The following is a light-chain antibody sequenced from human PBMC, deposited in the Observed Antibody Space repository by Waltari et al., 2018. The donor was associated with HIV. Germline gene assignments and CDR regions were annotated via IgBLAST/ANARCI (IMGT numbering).Light chain of an antibody. CDR3: QQYVSSLPIT. CDR1: QSVSSSY. Sequence: EIVLTQSPGTLSLSPGERATLSCRASQSVSSSYLAWYQQKPGQAPRLLIYGASSRATGIPCRFSGSGSGTDFTLTISRLEPEDFAVYYCQQYVSSLPITFGQGTRLEIK. J-gene: IGKJ5*01. CDR2: GAS. V-gene: IGKV3-20*01.